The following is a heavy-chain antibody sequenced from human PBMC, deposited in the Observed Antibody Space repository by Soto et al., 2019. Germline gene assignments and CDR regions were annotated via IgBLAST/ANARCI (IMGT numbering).Heavy chain of an antibody. J-gene: IGHJ4*02. D-gene: IGHD3-10*01. Sequence: QLQLQESGPGLVKPSETLSLTCTVSGGSISSSSYYWGWIRQPPGKGLEWIGSIYYSGSTYYNPSLKGRVTICGDTSKNQFSLKLSSVAAADTAVYYCARLGALWFGEGGDYWGQGTLVTVSS. CDR2: IYYSGST. CDR3: ARLGALWFGEGGDY. V-gene: IGHV4-39*01. CDR1: GGSISSSSYY.